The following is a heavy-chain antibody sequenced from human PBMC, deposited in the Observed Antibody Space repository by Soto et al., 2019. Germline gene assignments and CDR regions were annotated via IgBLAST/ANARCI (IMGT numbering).Heavy chain of an antibody. CDR3: ANVNALLGLVDAFDF. J-gene: IGHJ3*01. V-gene: IGHV3-23*01. CDR2: ISRSSGTI. CDR1: GFTFSNYA. Sequence: EVQLLESGGGLVQSGGSLRLSCAASGFTFSNYAVTWVRQAPGKALEWVSSISRSSGTIYYADSVKCRFTITRDNSKNPLYLQLNGLRDDDTAVYYCANVNALLGLVDAFDFCGAGTMFADYS. D-gene: IGHD3-16*01.